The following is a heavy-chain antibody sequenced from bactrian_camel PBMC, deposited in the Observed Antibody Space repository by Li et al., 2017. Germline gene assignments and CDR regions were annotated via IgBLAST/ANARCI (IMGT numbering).Heavy chain of an antibody. CDR1: GWTYKYNC. V-gene: IGHV3S53*01. Sequence: QLVESGGGSVQAGGSLRLSCVASGWTYKYNCRGWFRQAPGKEREGVAAIYRNGATVYEDSVKGRFTISKDNTKNTLYLQMNSLKPEDTAIYYCAHEFLCTAVQGIFPYSDYGQGTQVTVS. CDR2: IYRNGAT. D-gene: IGHD4*01. J-gene: IGHJ4*01.